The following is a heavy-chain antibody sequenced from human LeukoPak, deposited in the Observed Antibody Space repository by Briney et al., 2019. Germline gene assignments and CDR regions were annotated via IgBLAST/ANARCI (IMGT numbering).Heavy chain of an antibody. CDR1: GYTFTGYY. Sequence: GASVKVSCKASGYTFTGYYMHWVRQAPGQGLEWMGWINPNSGGTNYAQKFQGRVTMTSDTSISTAYMELSRLRSDDTAVYYCARDEMDYYGSGSYYYDYWGQGTLVTVSS. J-gene: IGHJ4*02. CDR2: INPNSGGT. D-gene: IGHD3-10*01. CDR3: ARDEMDYYGSGSYYYDY. V-gene: IGHV1-2*02.